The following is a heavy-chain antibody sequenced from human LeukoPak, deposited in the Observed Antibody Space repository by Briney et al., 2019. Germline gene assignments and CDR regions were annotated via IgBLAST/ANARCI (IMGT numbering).Heavy chain of an antibody. CDR3: APRIAAAGTHFSYYYYYMDV. CDR2: IYTSGST. J-gene: IGHJ6*03. Sequence: SETLSLTCTVSGGSISSYYWSWIRQPPGKGLEWIGYIYTSGSTNYNPSLKSRLTISVDTSKNQFSLKLSSVTAADTAVYYCAPRIAAAGTHFSYYYYYMDVWGKGTTVTVSS. D-gene: IGHD6-13*01. V-gene: IGHV4-4*09. CDR1: GGSISSYY.